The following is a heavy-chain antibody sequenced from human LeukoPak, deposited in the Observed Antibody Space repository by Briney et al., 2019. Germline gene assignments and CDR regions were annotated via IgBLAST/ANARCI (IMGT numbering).Heavy chain of an antibody. J-gene: IGHJ4*02. CDR2: ISYDGSNK. D-gene: IGHD6-19*01. CDR3: ARDGWD. CDR1: GFTFSSYA. Sequence: GGSLRLSCAASGFTFSSYAMHWVRQAPGKGLEWVAVISYDGSNKYCADSVKGRFTISRDNSKNTLYLQMNSLRAEDTAVYYCARDGWDWGQGTLVTVSS. V-gene: IGHV3-30-3*01.